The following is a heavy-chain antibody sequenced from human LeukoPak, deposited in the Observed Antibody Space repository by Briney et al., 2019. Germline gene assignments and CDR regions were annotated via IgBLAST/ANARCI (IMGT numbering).Heavy chain of an antibody. D-gene: IGHD2-21*01. CDR3: VRGDWYLES. J-gene: IGHJ4*02. CDR1: GFTFSRYA. CDR2: INRDGTEK. Sequence: PGGSLRLSCAVSGFTFSRYAMSWVRQAPGKGLQWVANINRDGTEKHFLDSVEGRFTISRDNAKNSLYLQMNTLRPQDTALCFCVRGDWYLESWGQGTLVTVSS. V-gene: IGHV3-7*04.